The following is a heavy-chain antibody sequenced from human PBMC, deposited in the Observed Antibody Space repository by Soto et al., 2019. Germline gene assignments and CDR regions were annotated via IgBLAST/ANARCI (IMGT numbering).Heavy chain of an antibody. CDR1: GCSISSGGYY. D-gene: IGHD3-22*01. CDR2: IYYSGST. Sequence: SETLSLTCTLSGCSISSGGYYWSWIRQHPGKGLEWIGYIYYSGSTYYNPSLKSRVTISVDTSKNQFSLKLSSVTASDTAVYYCARDLLRSGYQYWGQGTLVTVSS. J-gene: IGHJ4*02. CDR3: ARDLLRSGYQY. V-gene: IGHV4-31*03.